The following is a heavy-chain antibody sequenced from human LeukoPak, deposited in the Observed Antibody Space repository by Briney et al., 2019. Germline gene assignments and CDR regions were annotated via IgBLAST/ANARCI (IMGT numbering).Heavy chain of an antibody. CDR2: ISYDGSNK. D-gene: IGHD2-2*01. J-gene: IGHJ3*01. CDR3: LILVEPAAMSGVDAFDV. CDR1: GFTFSSYA. V-gene: IGHV3-30-3*01. Sequence: PGRSLRLSCAASGFTFSSYAMHWVRQAPGKGLEWVAVISYDGSNKYYADSVKGRFTSSRDNAKNTLYLQMNSLRVEDTAVYYCLILVEPAAMSGVDAFDVWGQGAMVTVSS.